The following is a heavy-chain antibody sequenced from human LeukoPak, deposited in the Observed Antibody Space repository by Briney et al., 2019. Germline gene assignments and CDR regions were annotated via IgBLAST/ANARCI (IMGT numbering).Heavy chain of an antibody. V-gene: IGHV4-59*01. CDR1: GGSISRYY. CDR3: ARMGVVGNPFDY. D-gene: IGHD4-23*01. J-gene: IGHJ4*02. Sequence: PSDTLSLTCTVSGGSISRYYWSWIRQPPGKGLEWIGYISYSGSTNYNPSLKSRVTISVDTSKNQFSLELSSVTAADTAVYYCARMGVVGNPFDYWGQGTLVTVSS. CDR2: ISYSGST.